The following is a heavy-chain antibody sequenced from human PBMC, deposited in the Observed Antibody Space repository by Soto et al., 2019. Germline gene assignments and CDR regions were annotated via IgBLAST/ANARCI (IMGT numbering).Heavy chain of an antibody. CDR1: GGGTFSSYA. CDR2: IIPILGTT. Sequence: SVKVSCKASGGGTFSSYASSWVRQAPGQGLEWMGKIIPILGTTNYAQKFQGRASISADTSSRTAYMELSGLRSEDTAVYYCATVPPGAVWGSYLDVSYYAMDVWGQGTTVTVSS. V-gene: IGHV1-69*04. D-gene: IGHD3-16*02. J-gene: IGHJ6*02. CDR3: ATVPPGAVWGSYLDVSYYAMDV.